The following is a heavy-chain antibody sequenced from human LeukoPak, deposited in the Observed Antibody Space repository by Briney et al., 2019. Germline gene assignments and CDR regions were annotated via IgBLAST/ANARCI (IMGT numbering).Heavy chain of an antibody. CDR3: ARAGQRYSYGYSDY. Sequence: ASVKVSCKASGYTFTSYGISWVRQAPGQGLEWMGWISAYNGNTNYAQKLQGRVTMATDTSTSTAYMELRSLRSDDTAVYYCARAGQRYSYGYSDYWGQGTLVTVSS. D-gene: IGHD5-18*01. CDR2: ISAYNGNT. V-gene: IGHV1-18*01. CDR1: GYTFTSYG. J-gene: IGHJ4*02.